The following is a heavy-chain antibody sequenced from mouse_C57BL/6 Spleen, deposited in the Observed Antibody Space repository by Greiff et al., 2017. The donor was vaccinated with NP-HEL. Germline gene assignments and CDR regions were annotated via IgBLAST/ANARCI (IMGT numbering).Heavy chain of an antibody. V-gene: IGHV3-6*01. D-gene: IGHD3-3*01. CDR2: ISYDGSN. J-gene: IGHJ2*01. CDR1: GYSITSGYY. Sequence: EVKVEESGPGLVKPSQSLSLTCSVTGYSITSGYYWNWIRQFPGNKLEWMGYISYDGSNNYNPSLKNRISITRDTSKNQFFLKLNSVTTEDTATYYCARDLGTNYFDYWGQGTTLTVSS. CDR3: ARDLGTNYFDY.